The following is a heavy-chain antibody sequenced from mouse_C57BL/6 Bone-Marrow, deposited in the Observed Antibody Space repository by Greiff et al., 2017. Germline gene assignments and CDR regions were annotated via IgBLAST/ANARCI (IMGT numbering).Heavy chain of an antibody. J-gene: IGHJ2*01. D-gene: IGHD2-4*01. V-gene: IGHV1-55*01. CDR3: ASLGDYEKYYFDY. Sequence: QVHVKQSGAELVKPGASVKMSCKASGYTFTSYWITWVKQRPGQGLEWIGDIYPGSGSTNYNEKFKSKATLTVDTSSSTAYMQLSSLTSEDSAVYYCASLGDYEKYYFDYWGQGTTLTVSS. CDR2: IYPGSGST. CDR1: GYTFTSYW.